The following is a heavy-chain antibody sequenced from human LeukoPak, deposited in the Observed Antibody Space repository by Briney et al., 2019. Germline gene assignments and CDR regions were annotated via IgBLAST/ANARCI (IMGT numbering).Heavy chain of an antibody. Sequence: ASVKVSCKASGYTFTGYYMHWVRQAPGQGLEWMGWINPNSGGTNYAQKFQGRVTMTRDTSISTAYMELSRLRSDDTAVYYCASSYGDYNNWFDPWGQGTLVTVSS. V-gene: IGHV1-2*02. CDR3: ASSYGDYNNWFDP. CDR1: GYTFTGYY. CDR2: INPNSGGT. D-gene: IGHD4-17*01. J-gene: IGHJ5*02.